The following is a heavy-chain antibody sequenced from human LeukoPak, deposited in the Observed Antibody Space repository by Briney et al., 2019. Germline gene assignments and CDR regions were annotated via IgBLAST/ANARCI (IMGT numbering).Heavy chain of an antibody. CDR3: ARNENSGWGYFDY. CDR2: IGGSNGIT. J-gene: IGHJ4*02. CDR1: RFTFNSYA. Sequence: GGSLRLSCAASRFTFNSYAMSWVRQAPGKGLEWVSVIGGSNGITFYVGSVKGRFTISRDNSKDALYLQMNSLRAEDTAVYYCARNENSGWGYFDYWGQGTLVTVSS. V-gene: IGHV3-23*01. D-gene: IGHD5-12*01.